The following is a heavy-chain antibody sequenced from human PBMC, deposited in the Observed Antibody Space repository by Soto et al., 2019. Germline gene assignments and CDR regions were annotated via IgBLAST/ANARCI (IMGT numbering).Heavy chain of an antibody. CDR3: ASSIVVVTALDY. D-gene: IGHD2-21*02. Sequence: QVKLVQSGAEEKKPGASVKVSCKASGYTFTSYAMHWVRQAPGQRLEWMGWINAGNGNTKYSQKFQGRVTITRDTTSSKAYMKLSSLRSEDTAVYYCASSIVVVTALDYWGQGTLVTVSS. V-gene: IGHV1-3*05. CDR2: INAGNGNT. CDR1: GYTFTSYA. J-gene: IGHJ4*02.